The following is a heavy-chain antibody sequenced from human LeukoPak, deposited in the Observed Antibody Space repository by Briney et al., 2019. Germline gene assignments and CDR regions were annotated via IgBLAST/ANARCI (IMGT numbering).Heavy chain of an antibody. CDR3: ARDADSGSYYGGY. Sequence: PGGSLRLSCAASGFTFYDYGMSWVRQAPGKGLECVSGINWNGGSTGYADSVKGRFTISRDNDKNSLYLKKNSLRAEDTALYYCARDADSGSYYGGYWGQGTIVTVSS. D-gene: IGHD1-26*01. J-gene: IGHJ4*02. CDR2: INWNGGST. V-gene: IGHV3-20*04. CDR1: GFTFYDYG.